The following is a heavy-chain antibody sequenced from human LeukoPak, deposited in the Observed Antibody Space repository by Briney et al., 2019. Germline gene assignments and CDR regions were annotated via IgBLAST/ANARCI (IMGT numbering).Heavy chain of an antibody. CDR2: IYYSGST. CDR3: AKTYYYDSSGYYYVEKPRPSKYYFDY. D-gene: IGHD3-22*01. Sequence: PSETLSLTCTVSGGSISSSSYYWGWIRQPPGKGLEWIGSIYYSGSTYYNPSLKSRVTISVDTSKNQFSLKLSSVTAADTAVYYCAKTYYYDSSGYYYVEKPRPSKYYFDYWGQGTLVTVSS. V-gene: IGHV4-39*01. CDR1: GGSISSSSYY. J-gene: IGHJ4*02.